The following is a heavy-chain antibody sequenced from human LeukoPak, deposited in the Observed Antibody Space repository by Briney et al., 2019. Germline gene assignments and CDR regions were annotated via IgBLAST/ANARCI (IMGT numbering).Heavy chain of an antibody. Sequence: SETLSLTCTVSGGSISRYYWSWIRQPPGKGLEWFGYVYDSGTTNYNPSLKSRVTISVDTSKNQFSLKLSSVTAADTAVYYCAREVSSGWYDYWGQGTLVTVSS. V-gene: IGHV4-59*12. J-gene: IGHJ4*02. CDR1: GGSISRYY. D-gene: IGHD6-19*01. CDR2: VYDSGTT. CDR3: AREVSSGWYDY.